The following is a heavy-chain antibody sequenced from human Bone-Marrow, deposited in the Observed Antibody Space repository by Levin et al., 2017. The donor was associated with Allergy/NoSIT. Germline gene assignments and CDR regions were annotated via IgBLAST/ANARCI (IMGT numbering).Heavy chain of an antibody. J-gene: IGHJ4*02. V-gene: IGHV3-66*01. CDR3: ARVMSTEYNY. Sequence: GGSLRLSCAASGFTVSGNYMSWARQAPGKGLEWVSVIYSGGSTHYAGSVKGRFTISRDNSKNTVYLQMNSLRVEDTAVYYCARVMSTEYNYWGQGTPVTVSS. D-gene: IGHD5/OR15-5a*01. CDR1: GFTVSGNY. CDR2: IYSGGST.